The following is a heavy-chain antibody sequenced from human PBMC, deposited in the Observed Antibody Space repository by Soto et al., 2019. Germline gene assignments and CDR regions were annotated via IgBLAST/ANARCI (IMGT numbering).Heavy chain of an antibody. CDR2: ISYDGNTQ. CDR3: AKVSRPYRSSTPDFDY. D-gene: IGHD2-2*02. CDR1: GFTLSSYS. V-gene: IGHV3-30-3*01. Sequence: QVPLVESGGGVVQPGTSLRLSCAASGFTLSSYSIHWVRQAPGKGLDWVAVISYDGNTQFYGDSVKGRFIVSRDNSRNTLYLQLNNLQAEDTAVYYCAKVSRPYRSSTPDFDYWGQGTLVTVSS. J-gene: IGHJ4*02.